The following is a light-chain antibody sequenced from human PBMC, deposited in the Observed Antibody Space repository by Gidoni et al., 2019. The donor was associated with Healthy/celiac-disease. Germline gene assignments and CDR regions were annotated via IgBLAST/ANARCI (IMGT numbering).Light chain of an antibody. V-gene: IGKV4-1*01. CDR1: QGVLYPSNNKSY. Sequence: DIVMTQSPDSLAVSLGERATINCKSSQGVLYPSNNKSYLAWYQQKPGQPPKLLIYWASPRESGVPDRFSGSGSGTDFTLTISSLQAEDVAVYYCQQYYSSPFTFGGGTKVEIK. CDR3: QQYYSSPFT. J-gene: IGKJ4*01. CDR2: WAS.